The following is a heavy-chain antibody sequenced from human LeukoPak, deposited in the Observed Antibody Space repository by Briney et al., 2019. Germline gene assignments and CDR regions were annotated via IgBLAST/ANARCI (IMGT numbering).Heavy chain of an antibody. Sequence: ASVKVSCKTSGYTFTGYYMHWVRQAPGQGLEWMGWINPNSGGTNYAQKFQGRVTMTRDTSISTAYMELSRLRSDDTAVYYCARQPADSSGLDYWGQGTLVTVSS. V-gene: IGHV1-2*02. CDR3: ARQPADSSGLDY. D-gene: IGHD6-19*01. CDR1: GYTFTGYY. J-gene: IGHJ4*02. CDR2: INPNSGGT.